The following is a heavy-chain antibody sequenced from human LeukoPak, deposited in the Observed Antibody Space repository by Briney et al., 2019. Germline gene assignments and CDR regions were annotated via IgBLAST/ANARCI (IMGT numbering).Heavy chain of an antibody. D-gene: IGHD6-19*01. CDR2: IRGKTNSYAT. CDR3: TGGSGWYSPDY. J-gene: IGHJ4*02. CDR1: GFTFSDSA. Sequence: GGSLRLSCAASGFTFSDSAMNWVRQGSGKGLECVGHIRGKTNSYATAYAESVRGRFTISRDDSKNTAHLQMNSLKTEDTAVYYCTGGSGWYSPDYWGQGTLVTVSS. V-gene: IGHV3-73*01.